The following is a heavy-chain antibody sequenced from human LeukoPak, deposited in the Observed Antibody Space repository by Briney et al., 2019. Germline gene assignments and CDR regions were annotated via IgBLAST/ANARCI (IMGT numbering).Heavy chain of an antibody. J-gene: IGHJ3*02. CDR2: IYYSGNT. CDR1: GGSISSYY. Sequence: PSETLSLTCTVSGGSISSYYWSWIRQPPGKGLEWIGYIYYSGNTNYNPSLKSRVTISVDTSKNQFSLKLSSVTAADTAVYYCARRRDYYGSGSWAWAFDIWGQGTMVTVSS. V-gene: IGHV4-59*08. D-gene: IGHD3-10*01. CDR3: ARRRDYYGSGSWAWAFDI.